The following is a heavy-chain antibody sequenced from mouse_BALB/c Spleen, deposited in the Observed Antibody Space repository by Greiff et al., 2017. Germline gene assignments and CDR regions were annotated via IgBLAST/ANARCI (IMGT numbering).Heavy chain of an antibody. J-gene: IGHJ4*01. CDR1: GFSLTSYG. V-gene: IGHV2-6-2*01. CDR3: ARVSLRFYAMDY. D-gene: IGHD1-1*01. CDR2: IWSDGST. Sequence: VQLQESGPDLVAPSQSLSITCTVSGFSLTSYGVHWVRQPPGKGLEWLVVIWSDGSTTYNSALKSRLSISKDNSKSQVFLKMNSHQTDDTAMYYCARVSLRFYAMDYWGQGTSVTVSS.